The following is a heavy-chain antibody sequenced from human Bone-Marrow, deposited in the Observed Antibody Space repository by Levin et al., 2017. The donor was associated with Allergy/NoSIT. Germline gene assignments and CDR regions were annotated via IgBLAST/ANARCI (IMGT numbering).Heavy chain of an antibody. J-gene: IGHJ4*02. CDR3: ARAVSVYYGSGTYYNVPDRPYFDY. D-gene: IGHD3-10*01. CDR2: INPNSGGT. Sequence: GASVKVSCKASGYTFTGYYIHWVRQAPGQGLEWMGRINPNSGGTNYAQKFQGRVTMTRDTSISTAYMELSRLRSADTTVYYCARAVSVYYGSGTYYNVPDRPYFDYWGQGTLVTVSS. V-gene: IGHV1-2*06. CDR1: GYTFTGYY.